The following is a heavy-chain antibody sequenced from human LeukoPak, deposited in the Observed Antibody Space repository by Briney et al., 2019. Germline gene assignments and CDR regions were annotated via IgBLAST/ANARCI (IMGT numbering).Heavy chain of an antibody. CDR2: IYYSGST. J-gene: IGHJ4*02. Sequence: SETLSLTCTVSGGSISSGDYYWSWIRQPPGKGLEWIGYIYYSGSTYYNPSLKSRVTISVDTSKNQFSLKLSSVTAADTAVYYCARAGWGYHRGLLWFGETLGTFDYWGQGTLVTVSS. CDR3: ARAGWGYHRGLLWFGETLGTFDY. CDR1: GGSISSGDYY. D-gene: IGHD3-10*01. V-gene: IGHV4-30-4*08.